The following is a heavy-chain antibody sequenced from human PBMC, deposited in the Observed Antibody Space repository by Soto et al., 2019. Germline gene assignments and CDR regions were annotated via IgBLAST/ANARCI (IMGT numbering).Heavy chain of an antibody. CDR3: ARPPYSASYYYFDQ. Sequence: LKISCKASGYSFTSYWIGWVRQMPGKGLEWMGIIYPGDSDTIYGPSFQGQVTISADKSISTAYLQWNSLKASDTAMYYCARPPYSASYYYFDQWGQGTPVTVSS. J-gene: IGHJ4*02. V-gene: IGHV5-51*01. CDR1: GYSFTSYW. CDR2: IYPGDSDT. D-gene: IGHD1-26*01.